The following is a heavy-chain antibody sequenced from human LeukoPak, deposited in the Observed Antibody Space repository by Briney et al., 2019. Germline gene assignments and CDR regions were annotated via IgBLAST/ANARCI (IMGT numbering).Heavy chain of an antibody. J-gene: IGHJ5*02. CDR3: ARPTLQTLGA. Sequence: ASVKVSCKASGYTFTDYYMHWVRQAPGQGLEWMGWINPNSGDTYYAQKFQGRVTMTRDTAISTAYMELSRLRSDDTAFYYCARPTLQTLGAWGQGTLVTVSS. CDR2: INPNSGDT. D-gene: IGHD3-10*01. CDR1: GYTFTDYY. V-gene: IGHV1-2*02.